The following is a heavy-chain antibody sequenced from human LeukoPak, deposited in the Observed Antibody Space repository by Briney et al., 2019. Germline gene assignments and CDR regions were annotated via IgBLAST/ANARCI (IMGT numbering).Heavy chain of an antibody. J-gene: IGHJ4*02. V-gene: IGHV1-2*02. D-gene: IGHD2-21*01. CDR3: ARDILPPHSDARDSYSRDY. CDR2: ISLKNGHT. CDR1: GYIFTDFY. Sequence: ASVKVSCKASGYIFTDFYIHWVRQAPGQGLEWMGWISLKNGHTKFAQKFQGRVTMTRDTSTTTAYMELSRLTSDDTAVYYCARDILPPHSDARDSYSRDYWGQGALVTVSS.